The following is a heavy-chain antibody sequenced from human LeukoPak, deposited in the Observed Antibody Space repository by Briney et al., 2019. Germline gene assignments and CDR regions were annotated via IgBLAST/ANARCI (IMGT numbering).Heavy chain of an antibody. Sequence: SETLSLTCAVYGGSFSGYYWSWIRQPPGKGLEWIGEINHSGSTNYNPSLKSRVTISVVTSKNQFSLKLSSVTAADTAVYYCARSHGGNFPSAFDIWGQGTMVTVSS. J-gene: IGHJ3*02. CDR3: ARSHGGNFPSAFDI. CDR2: INHSGST. D-gene: IGHD4-23*01. V-gene: IGHV4-34*01. CDR1: GGSFSGYY.